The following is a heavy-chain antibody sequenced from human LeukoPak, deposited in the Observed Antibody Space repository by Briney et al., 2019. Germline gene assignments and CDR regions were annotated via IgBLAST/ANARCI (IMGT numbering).Heavy chain of an antibody. Sequence: PGGSLRLSCAAAGFTFSDYGMNWVRQAPGKGLEWVSGISGSGISTYYADSVKGRFTISRDNAKNSMYLQMNSLRAEDTAVYYCARDFSWGGYFDHWGQGTLVTVSS. CDR3: ARDFSWGGYFDH. V-gene: IGHV3-23*01. CDR1: GFTFSDYG. D-gene: IGHD3-10*01. CDR2: ISGSGIST. J-gene: IGHJ4*02.